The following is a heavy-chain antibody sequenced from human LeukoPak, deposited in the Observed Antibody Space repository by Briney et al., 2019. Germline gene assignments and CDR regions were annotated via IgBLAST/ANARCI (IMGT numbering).Heavy chain of an antibody. V-gene: IGHV3-23*01. CDR1: GFTFSSYA. Sequence: GGSLRLSRAASGFTFSSYAMSWVRQAPGKGLEWVSAISGSGGSTYYADSVKGRFTISRDNSKNTLYLQMNSLRAEDTAVYYCAKALTRITIFGVDKRGFDYWGQGAQVTVSS. D-gene: IGHD3-3*01. CDR3: AKALTRITIFGVDKRGFDY. J-gene: IGHJ4*02. CDR2: ISGSGGST.